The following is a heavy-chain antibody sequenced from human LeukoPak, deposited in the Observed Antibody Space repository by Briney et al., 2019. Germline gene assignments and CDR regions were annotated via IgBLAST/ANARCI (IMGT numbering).Heavy chain of an antibody. J-gene: IGHJ4*02. V-gene: IGHV3-53*01. CDR2: IYTGGST. CDR3: AVYYYDSSGYGWGYRRLFYFDY. D-gene: IGHD3-22*01. CDR1: GFTVSSNY. Sequence: GGSLRLSCAASGFTVSSNYMSWVRQAPGKGLEWVSVIYTGGSTYYTDSVKGRFTISRDNSKNTLYLQINSLRAEDTAVYYCAVYYYDSSGYGWGYRRLFYFDYWGQGTLVTVSS.